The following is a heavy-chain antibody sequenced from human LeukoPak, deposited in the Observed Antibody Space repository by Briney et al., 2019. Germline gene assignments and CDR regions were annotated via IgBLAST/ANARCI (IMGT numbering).Heavy chain of an antibody. Sequence: PSETLFLTCTVSRGSVSSSSYYWGWIRQPPGKGLDWIGSIYYNEYTYYNPSLKSRVTISVDTSKNQFSLKLSSVAAADTAVYYCARHEYSGSYYGLSWFDPWGPGTLVTVSS. CDR2: IYYNEYT. CDR1: RGSVSSSSYY. D-gene: IGHD1-26*01. CDR3: ARHEYSGSYYGLSWFDP. J-gene: IGHJ5*02. V-gene: IGHV4-39*01.